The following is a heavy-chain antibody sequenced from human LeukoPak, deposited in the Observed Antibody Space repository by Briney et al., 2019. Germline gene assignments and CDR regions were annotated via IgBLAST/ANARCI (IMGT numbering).Heavy chain of an antibody. D-gene: IGHD3-22*01. J-gene: IGHJ6*02. CDR1: GYTFTSYG. V-gene: IGHV1-18*01. CDR3: ASSYYYDSSGYYWSRYGMGV. Sequence: ASVKVSCKASGYTFTSYGISWVRQAPGQGLEWMGWISAYNGNTNYAQKLQGRVTMTTDTSTSTAYMELRSLRSDDTAVYYCASSYYYDSSGYYWSRYGMGVWGQGTTVTVSS. CDR2: ISAYNGNT.